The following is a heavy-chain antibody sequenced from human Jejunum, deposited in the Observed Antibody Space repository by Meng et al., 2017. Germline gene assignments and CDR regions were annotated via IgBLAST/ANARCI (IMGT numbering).Heavy chain of an antibody. CDR3: ARDLDWLLYDY. CDR1: GFTFSNYV. CDR2: ISHDGKVT. Sequence: EVQRGESGGGLVQTGGPLRLFCAASGFTFSNYVMHWVRQAPGKGLVWVSRISHDGKVTTYADSVKGRFTISRDNAKNTVYLQMNSLRAEDTAVYYCARDLDWLLYDYWGQGTLVTVSS. D-gene: IGHD3-9*01. J-gene: IGHJ4*02. V-gene: IGHV3-74*01.